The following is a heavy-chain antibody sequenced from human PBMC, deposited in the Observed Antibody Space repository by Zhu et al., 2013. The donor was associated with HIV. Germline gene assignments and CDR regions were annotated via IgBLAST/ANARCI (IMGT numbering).Heavy chain of an antibody. CDR1: GGTFSSYA. CDR2: IIPIFGTA. CDR3: AFGPLDYGDYVGRYYYYGMDV. Sequence: QVQLVQSGAEVKKPGSSVKVSCKASGGTFSSYAISWVRQAPGQGLEWMGGIIPIFGTANYAQKFQGRVTITADESTSTAYMELSSLRSEDTAVYYCAFGPLDYGDYVGRYYYYGMDVWGQGTTVTVSS. J-gene: IGHJ6*02. V-gene: IGHV1-69*01. D-gene: IGHD4-17*01.